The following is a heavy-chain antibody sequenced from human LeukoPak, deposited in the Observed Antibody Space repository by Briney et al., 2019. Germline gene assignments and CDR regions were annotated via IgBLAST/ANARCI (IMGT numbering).Heavy chain of an antibody. Sequence: GSVKVSCKVSGYTFATYGISWVRQAPGQGLEWMGWVCTDSGETNYAQKFQGRVTMTRDTSSTTVHMELRSLISEDTAMYYCARDYLGATRQDVFDIWGQGTMVTVSA. CDR1: GYTFATYG. CDR2: VCTDSGET. V-gene: IGHV1-18*01. J-gene: IGHJ3*02. CDR3: ARDYLGATRQDVFDI. D-gene: IGHD1-26*01.